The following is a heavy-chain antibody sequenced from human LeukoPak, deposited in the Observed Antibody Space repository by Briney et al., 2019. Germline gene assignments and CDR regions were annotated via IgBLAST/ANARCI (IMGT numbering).Heavy chain of an antibody. Sequence: SETLSLTCAVYGGSFSGYYWSWIRQPPGKELEWIGEINHSGSTNYNPSLKSRVAISVDTSKNQFSLKLSSVTAADTAVYYCARGTAMATIYYYYYYMDVWGKGTTVTVSS. CDR3: ARGTAMATIYYYYYYMDV. CDR2: INHSGST. V-gene: IGHV4-34*01. J-gene: IGHJ6*03. D-gene: IGHD5-18*01. CDR1: GGSFSGYY.